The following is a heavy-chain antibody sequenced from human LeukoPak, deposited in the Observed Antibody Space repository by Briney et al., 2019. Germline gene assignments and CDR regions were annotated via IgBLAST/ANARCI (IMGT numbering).Heavy chain of an antibody. CDR3: ARALWFGESTYYYYYYMDV. Sequence: GASVKVSCKASGYTFTSYDISWVRQATGQGLEWMGWMNPNSGNTGYAQKFQGRVTMTRNTSISTAYMELSSLRSEDTAVYYCARALWFGESTYYYYYYMDVWGKGTTVTISS. D-gene: IGHD3-10*01. V-gene: IGHV1-8*01. J-gene: IGHJ6*03. CDR2: MNPNSGNT. CDR1: GYTFTSYD.